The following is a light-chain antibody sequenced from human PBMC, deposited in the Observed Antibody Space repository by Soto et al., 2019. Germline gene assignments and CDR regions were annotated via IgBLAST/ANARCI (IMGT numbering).Light chain of an antibody. V-gene: IGLV2-11*01. CDR1: SSDVGGYNY. J-gene: IGLJ2*01. Sequence: QSALTQPRSVSGSPGQSVTISCTGTSSDVGGYNYVSWYQQHPGKAPKVMIYDVIKRPSGVPDRFSGSKSGNTASLTISGLQAEDEADYYCCSYAGSYNVVFGGGTKVTVL. CDR2: DVI. CDR3: CSYAGSYNVV.